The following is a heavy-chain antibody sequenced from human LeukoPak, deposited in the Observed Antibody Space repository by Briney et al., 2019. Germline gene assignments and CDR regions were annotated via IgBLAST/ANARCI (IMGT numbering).Heavy chain of an antibody. J-gene: IGHJ6*03. Sequence: GGSLRLSCAASGFTFSSYAMHWVRQAPGKVLEWVAVISYDGSNKYYADSVKGRFTISRDNSKNTPYLQMNSLRAEDTAVYYCARDGRPEYYYYYMDVWGKGTTVTVSS. CDR1: GFTFSSYA. D-gene: IGHD3/OR15-3a*01. V-gene: IGHV3-30*04. CDR3: ARDGRPEYYYYYMDV. CDR2: ISYDGSNK.